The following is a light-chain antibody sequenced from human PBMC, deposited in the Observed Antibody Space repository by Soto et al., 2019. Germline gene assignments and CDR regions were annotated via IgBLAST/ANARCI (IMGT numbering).Light chain of an antibody. J-gene: IGLJ1*01. CDR3: SSCAGSNNPYV. V-gene: IGLV2-8*01. CDR1: SSDVGGCKF. Sequence: QSALTQPPSASGSPGQSVTISCTGTSSDVGGCKFVSWYQQYPGKAPKLIIYEVSKRPSGVPDRFSGSKSGNTASLTVSGLQADDEDDYYCSSCAGSNNPYVFGTGTKLTVL. CDR2: EVS.